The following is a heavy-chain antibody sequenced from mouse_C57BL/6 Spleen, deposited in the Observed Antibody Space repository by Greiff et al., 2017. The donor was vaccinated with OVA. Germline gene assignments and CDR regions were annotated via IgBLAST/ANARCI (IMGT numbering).Heavy chain of an antibody. CDR1: GYTFTDYD. D-gene: IGHD1-1*01. CDR3: TRSDYYGSSPSWFAY. Sequence: QVHVKQSGAELVRPGASVTLSCKASGYTFTDYDMHWVKQTPVHGLEWIGAIDPETGGTAYNQKFKGKAILTADKSSSTAYMELRSLTSEDSAVYYCTRSDYYGSSPSWFAYWGQGTLVTVSA. V-gene: IGHV1-15*01. J-gene: IGHJ3*01. CDR2: IDPETGGT.